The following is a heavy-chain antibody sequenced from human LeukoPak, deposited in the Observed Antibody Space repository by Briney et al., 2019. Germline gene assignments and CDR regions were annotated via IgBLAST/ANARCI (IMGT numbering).Heavy chain of an antibody. CDR3: VREESGGYFDY. V-gene: IGHV1-46*01. CDR1: GFTYTNYL. Sequence: ASVKIACKSFGFTYTNYLLHWVRQAPGQGLEWVGRIAPSVDTTNYAQKFRGRVTMTRDTSTSTVYMELSSLRSDDTAIYYCVREESGGYFDYWGQGTLVTVSS. CDR2: IAPSVDTT. D-gene: IGHD2-8*02. J-gene: IGHJ4*02.